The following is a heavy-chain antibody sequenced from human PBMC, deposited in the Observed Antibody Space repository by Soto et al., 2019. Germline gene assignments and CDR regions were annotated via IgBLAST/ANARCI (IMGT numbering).Heavy chain of an antibody. J-gene: IGHJ5*02. CDR1: GFTFRSFT. CDR2: ISSNSAYI. D-gene: IGHD6-13*01. CDR3: TRDASRDSSARGWFDP. V-gene: IGHV3-21*01. Sequence: WGSLRLSCAASGFTFRSFTMNWVRQAPGKGLEWVSTISSNSAYIYYTDALRGRFTISRDNAKNSLHLQMNSLRAEDTAVYYCTRDASRDSSARGWFDPWGPGTLVTSPQ.